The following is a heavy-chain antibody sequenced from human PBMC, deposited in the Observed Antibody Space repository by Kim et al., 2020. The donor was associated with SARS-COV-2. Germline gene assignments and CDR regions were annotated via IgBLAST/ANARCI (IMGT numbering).Heavy chain of an antibody. CDR1: GFTVSSNY. J-gene: IGHJ6*02. V-gene: IGHV3-53*01. CDR3: ARDLWVGSSSLGYYYGMDV. CDR2: IYSGGST. D-gene: IGHD6-6*01. Sequence: GGSLRLSCAASGFTVSSNYMSWVRQAPGKGLEWVSVIYSGGSTYYADSVKGRFTISRDNSKNTLYLQMNSLRAEDTAVYYCARDLWVGSSSLGYYYGMDVWGQGTTVTVSS.